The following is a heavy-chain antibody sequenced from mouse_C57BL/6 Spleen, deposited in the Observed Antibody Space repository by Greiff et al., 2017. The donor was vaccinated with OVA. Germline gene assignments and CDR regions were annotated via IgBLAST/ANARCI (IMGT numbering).Heavy chain of an antibody. V-gene: IGHV1-18*01. CDR3: ARSDDYYAMDY. Sequence: VQLKESGPVLVKPGASVKIPCKASGYTFTDYNMDWVKQSHGKSHEWIGDINPNNGGTIYNQKFKGKATLTVDKSSSTAYMELRSLTSEDTAVYYCARSDDYYAMDYWGQGTSVTVSS. J-gene: IGHJ4*01. CDR2: INPNNGGT. CDR1: GYTFTDYN.